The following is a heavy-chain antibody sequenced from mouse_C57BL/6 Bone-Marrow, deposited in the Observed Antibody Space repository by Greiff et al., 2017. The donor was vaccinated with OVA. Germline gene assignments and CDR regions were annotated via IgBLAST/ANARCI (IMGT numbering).Heavy chain of an antibody. D-gene: IGHD1-1*01. CDR2: ISSGGSYT. V-gene: IGHV5-6*01. CDR1: GFTFSSYG. Sequence: EVQGVESGGDLVKPGGSLKLSCAASGFTFSSYGMSWVRQTPDKRLEWVATISSGGSYTYYPDSVKGRFTISRDNAKNTLYLQMSSLKSEDTAMYYCARRDYGSTLYAMDYWGQGTSVTVSS. CDR3: ARRDYGSTLYAMDY. J-gene: IGHJ4*01.